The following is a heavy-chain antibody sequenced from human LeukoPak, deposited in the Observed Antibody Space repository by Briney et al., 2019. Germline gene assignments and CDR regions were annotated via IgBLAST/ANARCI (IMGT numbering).Heavy chain of an antibody. V-gene: IGHV1-2*02. CDR3: ARLYSGYGNYYYYMDV. D-gene: IGHD5-12*01. Sequence: ASVKVSCKASGYTFTGYYMHWVRQAPGQGLEWMGWINPNSGGTNYAQKFQGRVTMTGDTSIGTAYMELSSLRSDDTAVYYCARLYSGYGNYYYYMDVWGKGTTVTVSS. J-gene: IGHJ6*03. CDR1: GYTFTGYY. CDR2: INPNSGGT.